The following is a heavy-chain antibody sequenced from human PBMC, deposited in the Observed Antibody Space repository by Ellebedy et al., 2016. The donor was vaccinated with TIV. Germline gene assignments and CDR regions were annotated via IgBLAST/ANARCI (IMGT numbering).Heavy chain of an antibody. CDR2: IYYSGST. CDR3: ARATYYYDSSGTWWYFDL. J-gene: IGHJ2*01. CDR1: DGSFSGYY. D-gene: IGHD3-22*01. Sequence: MPSETLSLTCTVSDGSFSGYYWSWIRQPPGKGLEWIGYIYYSGSTYYNPSLKSRVTISVDTSKNQFSLKLSSVTAADTAVYYCARATYYYDSSGTWWYFDLWGRGTLVTVSS. V-gene: IGHV4-59*12.